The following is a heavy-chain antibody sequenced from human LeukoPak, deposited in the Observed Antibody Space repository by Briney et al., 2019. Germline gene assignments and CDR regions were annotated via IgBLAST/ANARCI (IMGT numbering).Heavy chain of an antibody. V-gene: IGHV3-30-3*01. J-gene: IGHJ4*02. D-gene: IGHD3-10*01. Sequence: PGGSLGLSCAASGFTFSSYAMHWDRQAPGKGLEWVAVISYDGSNKYYADSVKGRFTISRDNAKNSLYLQMNSLRAEDTAVYYCANAGRGYYGSGSYYNEVEDYWGQGTLVTVSS. CDR1: GFTFSSYA. CDR3: ANAGRGYYGSGSYYNEVEDY. CDR2: ISYDGSNK.